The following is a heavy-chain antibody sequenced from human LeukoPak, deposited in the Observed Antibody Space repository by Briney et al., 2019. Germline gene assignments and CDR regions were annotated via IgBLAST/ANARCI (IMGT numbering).Heavy chain of an antibody. CDR3: VRDQREGSAWSWYFQH. CDR1: GFTFSSYA. V-gene: IGHV3-64*04. Sequence: GGSLRLSCSASGFTFSSYAMHWVRQAPGKGLEYVSAISSNGGSTYYADSVKGRFTISRDNSKNTLYLQMNSLRAEDTAVYYCVRDQREGSAWSWYFQHWGQGTLVTVSS. CDR2: ISSNGGST. D-gene: IGHD6-19*01. J-gene: IGHJ1*01.